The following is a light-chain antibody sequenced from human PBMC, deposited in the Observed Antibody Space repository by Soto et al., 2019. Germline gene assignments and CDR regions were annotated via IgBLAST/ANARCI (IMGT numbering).Light chain of an antibody. Sequence: QSVLTQPASVSGSPEQSITISCTGTSSDVGSYNLVSWYQQHPGKAPKVMIYEATKPPSGVSNRFSGSKSGNTASLTISGLQAEDEAEYYCCAYAGSGSVVFGGGTKVTVL. CDR2: EAT. CDR1: SSDVGSYNL. V-gene: IGLV2-23*01. J-gene: IGLJ2*01. CDR3: CAYAGSGSVV.